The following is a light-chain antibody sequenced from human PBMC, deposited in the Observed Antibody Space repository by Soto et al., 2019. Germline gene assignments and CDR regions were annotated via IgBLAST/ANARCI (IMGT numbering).Light chain of an antibody. Sequence: DIQMTQSPSALSASVGDRVTNTCRASQSIRSWLAWYQQKPGKAPSLLLYDASYWERGVPSRFSGSGSGTEFTLTISDLQPDDLGTYYWQQYNNFWPFGRGTKVEI. CDR3: QQYNNFWP. CDR2: DAS. CDR1: QSIRSW. V-gene: IGKV1-5*01. J-gene: IGKJ4*01.